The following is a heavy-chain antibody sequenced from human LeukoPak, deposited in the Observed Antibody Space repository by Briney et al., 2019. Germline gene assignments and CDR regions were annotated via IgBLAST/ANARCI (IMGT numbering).Heavy chain of an antibody. D-gene: IGHD6-19*01. CDR2: IYSDGSST. J-gene: IGHJ4*02. Sequence: GGSFRLSCAASGFTFSRFWMHWVRQAPGKGLVWVSRIYSDGSSTSYADSVKGRFTISRDNTKNTLYLQMNSLRAEDTAVYYCARESVAVDSWGQRSMVIGSS. V-gene: IGHV3-74*01. CDR3: ARESVAVDS. CDR1: GFTFSRFW.